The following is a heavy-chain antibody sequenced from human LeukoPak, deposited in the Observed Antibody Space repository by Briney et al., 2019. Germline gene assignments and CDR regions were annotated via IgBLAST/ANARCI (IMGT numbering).Heavy chain of an antibody. CDR3: ARDRSYHFDY. Sequence: GGSLRLSCAASGFTVSGNDMTWVRQAPGKGLEWVAIIYSGGGTFYADSVEGRFTISRDNFKDTLYLQMNSLRAEDTAVYYCARDRSYHFDYWGQGTLVTVSS. CDR1: GFTVSGND. D-gene: IGHD1-26*01. V-gene: IGHV3-53*01. CDR2: IYSGGGT. J-gene: IGHJ4*02.